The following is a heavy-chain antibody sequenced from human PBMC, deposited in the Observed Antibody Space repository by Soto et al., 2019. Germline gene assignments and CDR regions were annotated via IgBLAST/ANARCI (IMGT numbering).Heavy chain of an antibody. J-gene: IGHJ1*01. CDR3: ARVQVRYGDSHPEYFQH. CDR1: GGSISSGGYY. CDR2: IYYSGST. Sequence: SETLSLTCTVSGGSISSGGYYWSLIRQHPGKGLEWIGYIYYSGSTYYNPSLKSRVTISVDTSKNQFSLKLSSVTAADTAVYYCARVQVRYGDSHPEYFQHWGQGTLVTVSS. D-gene: IGHD4-17*01. V-gene: IGHV4-31*03.